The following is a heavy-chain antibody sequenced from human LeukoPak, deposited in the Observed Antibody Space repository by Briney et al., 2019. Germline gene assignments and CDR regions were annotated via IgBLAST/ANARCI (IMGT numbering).Heavy chain of an antibody. CDR1: GFTFSSYW. J-gene: IGHJ4*02. Sequence: GGSLRLSCAASGFTFSSYWMHWVRQAPGKGLVWVSRSNGDGSTTDYADSVKGRFTISRDNAKNTLYLQMNSLRVEDTAVYCCGRGGRGIDNWGQGTLVTVSS. CDR2: SNGDGSTT. D-gene: IGHD3-10*01. V-gene: IGHV3-74*01. CDR3: GRGGRGIDN.